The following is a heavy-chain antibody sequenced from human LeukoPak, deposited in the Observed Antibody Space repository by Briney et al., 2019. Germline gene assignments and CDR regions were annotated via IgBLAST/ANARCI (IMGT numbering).Heavy chain of an antibody. CDR3: ARDESYKGFQH. V-gene: IGHV4-59*01. D-gene: IGHD5-24*01. CDR1: GGSISSYY. Sequence: SETLSLTCTVSGGSISSYYWSWIRQPPGKGLEWIGYIYYSGSTNYNPSLKSRVTISVDMSKNQFSLKLSSVTAADTAVYYCARDESYKGFQHWGQGTLVTVSS. J-gene: IGHJ1*01. CDR2: IYYSGST.